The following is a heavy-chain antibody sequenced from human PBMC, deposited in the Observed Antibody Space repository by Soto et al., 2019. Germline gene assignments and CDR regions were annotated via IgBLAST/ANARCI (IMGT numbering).Heavy chain of an antibody. Sequence: SETLSLTCTVSGGSIDSSSYYWGWIRQPPGKGLEWIGSINYSGSTYYNPSLKSRVTISVDTSRNQFSLKLSSVTATDTAVYYCARLGLAYLEGGMDVWGRGTTVTVSS. J-gene: IGHJ6*02. CDR2: INYSGST. D-gene: IGHD3-3*02. CDR3: ARLGLAYLEGGMDV. V-gene: IGHV4-39*01. CDR1: GGSIDSSSYY.